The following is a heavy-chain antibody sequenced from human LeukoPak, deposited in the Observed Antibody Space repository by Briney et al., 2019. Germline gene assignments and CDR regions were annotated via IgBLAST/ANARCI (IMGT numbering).Heavy chain of an antibody. CDR1: GYSFTGYW. J-gene: IGHJ4*02. Sequence: GESLKISCKGSGYSFTGYWIGWVRPMPGKGLGWMGIIYPGDSDTRYSPSFQGQVTISADKSISTAYLQWSSLKASDTAMYYCARPPYYYDSSGYYLEYYFDYWGQGTLVTVSS. V-gene: IGHV5-51*01. CDR3: ARPPYYYDSSGYYLEYYFDY. CDR2: IYPGDSDT. D-gene: IGHD3-22*01.